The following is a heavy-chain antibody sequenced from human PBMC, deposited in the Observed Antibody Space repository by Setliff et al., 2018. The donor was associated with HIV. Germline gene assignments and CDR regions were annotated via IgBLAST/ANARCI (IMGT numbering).Heavy chain of an antibody. CDR3: VVPAAVGAPDAFDI. CDR2: MNPNSGNR. V-gene: IGHV1-8*02. Sequence: ASVKVSCKASGYTFTSYDINWVRRATGQGLEWMGWMNPNSGNRGYAQKFQGRVTMTRITSISTAYMELSSLRSEDPAVYYCVVPAAVGAPDAFDIWGPGTKVTVSS. D-gene: IGHD2-15*01. J-gene: IGHJ3*02. CDR1: GYTFTSYD.